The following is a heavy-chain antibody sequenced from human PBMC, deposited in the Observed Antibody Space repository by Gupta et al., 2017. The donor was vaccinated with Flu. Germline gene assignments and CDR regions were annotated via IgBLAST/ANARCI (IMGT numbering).Heavy chain of an antibody. D-gene: IGHD1-1*01. CDR3: AKDWKLNQGVADAFDV. CDR2: IRGSGGNI. V-gene: IGHV3-23*01. J-gene: IGHJ3*01. Sequence: WVRQAPGKGLEWVSGIRGSGGNICYADSVKGRFTISRDNSKNTLYLQMDSLRAEDTAVYYCAKDWKLNQGVADAFDVWGLGTMVTVSS.